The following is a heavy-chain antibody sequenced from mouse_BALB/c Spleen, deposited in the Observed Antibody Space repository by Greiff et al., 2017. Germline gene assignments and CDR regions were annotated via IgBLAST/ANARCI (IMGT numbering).Heavy chain of an antibody. CDR1: GYTFTSYW. V-gene: IGHV1-69*02. CDR2: IYPSDSYT. J-gene: IGHJ4*01. CDR3: TRHEGYYAMDY. Sequence: QVQLKQPGAELVRPGASVKLSCKASGYTFTSYWINWVKQRPGQGLEWIGNIYPSDSYTNYNQKFKDKATLTVDKSSSTAYMQLSSPTSEDSAVYYCTRHEGYYAMDYWGQGTSVTVSS.